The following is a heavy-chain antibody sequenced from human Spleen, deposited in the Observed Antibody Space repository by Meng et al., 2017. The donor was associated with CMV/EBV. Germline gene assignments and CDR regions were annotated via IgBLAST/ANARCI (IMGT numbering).Heavy chain of an antibody. CDR3: ARDRLSSYYDFGSSSYGNVHGVDV. V-gene: IGHV3-74*01. CDR1: GFSFNNYW. Sequence: GESLKISCVATGFSFNNYWMHWVRQAPGKGLVWVSRINSHGDSTNYVDSVKGRFIISRDNTKNTLYLHMNSLRAEDTAVYYCARDRLSSYYDFGSSSYGNVHGVDVWGRGTTVTVSS. J-gene: IGHJ6*02. D-gene: IGHD3-3*01. CDR2: INSHGDST.